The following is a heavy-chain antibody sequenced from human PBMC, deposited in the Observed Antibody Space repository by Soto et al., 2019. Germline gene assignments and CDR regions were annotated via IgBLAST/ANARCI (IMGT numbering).Heavy chain of an antibody. J-gene: IGHJ6*02. CDR2: ISGGATGT. D-gene: IGHD1-26*01. Sequence: VQLLESGGGLVQPGGSLRLSSAASGFSFSTYAMSWVRQAPGKGLEWVSTISGGATGTYYADSVKGRFTISRDNSKNTLYVQMNSLRAEDTAVYYCAKDLGATRYYGLDVWGQGTTVTVSS. CDR3: AKDLGATRYYGLDV. CDR1: GFSFSTYA. V-gene: IGHV3-23*01.